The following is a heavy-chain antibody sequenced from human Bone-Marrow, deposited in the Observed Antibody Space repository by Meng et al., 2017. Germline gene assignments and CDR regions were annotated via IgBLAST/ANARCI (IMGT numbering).Heavy chain of an antibody. CDR2: IYYSGST. J-gene: IGHJ4*02. D-gene: IGHD1-26*01. CDR3: ASYLSGSYGGYYFDY. V-gene: IGHV4-59*01. CDR1: GGSISSYY. Sequence: SETLSLTCTVSGGSISSYYWSWIRQPPGKGLEWIGYIYYSGSTNYNPSLKSRVTISVDTSKNQFSLKLSSVTAADTAVYYCASYLSGSYGGYYFDYWGQGTLVTVSS.